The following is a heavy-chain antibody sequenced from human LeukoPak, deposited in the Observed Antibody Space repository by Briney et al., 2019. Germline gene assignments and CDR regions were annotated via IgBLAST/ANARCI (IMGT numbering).Heavy chain of an antibody. J-gene: IGHJ5*02. V-gene: IGHV4-34*01. CDR1: GGSFSGYY. D-gene: IGHD2-2*01. CDR2: INHSGST. CDR3: ARVLGYCSSTSCYGIDWFDP. Sequence: SETLSLTGAVYGGSFSGYYWSWIRQPPGKGLEWIGEINHSGSTNYNPSLKSRVTISVDTSKNQFSLKLSSVTAADTAVYYCARVLGYCSSTSCYGIDWFDPWGQGTLVTVSS.